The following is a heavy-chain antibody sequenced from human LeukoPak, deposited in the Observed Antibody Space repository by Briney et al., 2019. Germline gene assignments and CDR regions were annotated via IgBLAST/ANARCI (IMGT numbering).Heavy chain of an antibody. CDR3: AIHYTEDIVVGPAASPETRNNWFDP. J-gene: IGHJ5*02. V-gene: IGHV4-34*01. Sequence: PSETLSLTCAVYGGSFSGYYWSWIRQPPGKGLEWIGSIYHSGRAYYNPSLKSRVTISVDTSKNQFSLKLRSVTAADTALYYCAIHYTEDIVVGPAASPETRNNWFDPWGQGTLVTVSS. CDR1: GGSFSGYY. CDR2: IYHSGRA. D-gene: IGHD2-2*01.